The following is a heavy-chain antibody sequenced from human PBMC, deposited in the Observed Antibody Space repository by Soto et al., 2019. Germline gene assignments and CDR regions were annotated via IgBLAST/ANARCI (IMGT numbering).Heavy chain of an antibody. D-gene: IGHD3-10*01. CDR1: GFTFSSYS. Sequence: GGSLRLSCAASGFTFSSYSMNWVRRAPGKGLEWVSSISSSSSYIYYADSVKGRFTISRDNAKNSLYLQMNSLRAEDTAVYYCARERAEYYYGSGSYYNRGRPNWFDPWGQGTLVTVSS. V-gene: IGHV3-21*01. CDR2: ISSSSSYI. J-gene: IGHJ5*02. CDR3: ARERAEYYYGSGSYYNRGRPNWFDP.